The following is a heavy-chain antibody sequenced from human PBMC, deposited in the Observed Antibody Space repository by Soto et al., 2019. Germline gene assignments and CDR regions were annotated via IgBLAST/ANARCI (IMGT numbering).Heavy chain of an antibody. CDR2: ISSSGSTI. CDR3: VRDLWSSSEWFDP. Sequence: GGSLRLSCAASGFTFSDYYMSWIRQAPGKGLEWVSYISSSGSTIYYADSVKGRFTISRDNAKNSLYLQVNSLRAEDMTVYYCVRDLWSSSEWFDPWGQGNLVTVYS. V-gene: IGHV3-11*01. CDR1: GFTFSDYY. J-gene: IGHJ5*02. D-gene: IGHD6-6*01.